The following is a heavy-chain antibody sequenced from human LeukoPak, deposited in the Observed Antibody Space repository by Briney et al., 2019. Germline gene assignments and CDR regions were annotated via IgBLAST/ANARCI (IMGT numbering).Heavy chain of an antibody. Sequence: ASVKVSCKASGYTFTGYYIHWVRQAPGQGLEWMGWINPNGGGTNYAQKFQGRVTMTRDTSVNTAYMQLSRLTSDETALYYCARALFYTTGSKSNRVDYWGQGTLVTVSS. D-gene: IGHD1-1*01. CDR3: ARALFYTTGSKSNRVDY. CDR2: INPNGGGT. CDR1: GYTFTGYY. V-gene: IGHV1-2*02. J-gene: IGHJ4*02.